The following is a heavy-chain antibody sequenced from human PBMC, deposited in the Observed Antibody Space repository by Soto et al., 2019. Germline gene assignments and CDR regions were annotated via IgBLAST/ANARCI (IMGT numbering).Heavy chain of an antibody. CDR1: GGSVTSVGSF. CDR3: ARVCCSGRLEH. CDR2: VCYSGSS. V-gene: IGHV4-61*08. J-gene: IGHJ1*01. Sequence: QVQLQESGPGLVKPSETLSLTCAVSGGSVTSVGSFWTWIRRPPEKGLEVLGHVCYSGSSIYNPSLRSRVAISLETSNNQFSLRLNSVTAADTAVYYCARVCCSGRLEHWGQGTLVTVSS. D-gene: IGHD1-26*01.